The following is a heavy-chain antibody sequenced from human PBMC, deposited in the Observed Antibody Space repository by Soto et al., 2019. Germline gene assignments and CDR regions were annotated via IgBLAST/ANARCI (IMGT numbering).Heavy chain of an antibody. J-gene: IGHJ4*02. V-gene: IGHV3-33*01. D-gene: IGHD2-21*01. CDR3: ARADCGGQCACDY. CDR1: GFTFGTYA. Sequence: LGGSLRLSCAASGFTFGTYAMHWVRQAPGKGLEWVAGIWYDGRIENYADSVKGRFSISRDNSKSTVSLHMNSLRVEDTAIYYCARADCGGQCACDYWGQGTLVTVSS. CDR2: IWYDGRIE.